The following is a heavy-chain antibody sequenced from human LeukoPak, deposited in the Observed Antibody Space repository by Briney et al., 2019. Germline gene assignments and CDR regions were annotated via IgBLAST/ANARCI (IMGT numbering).Heavy chain of an antibody. CDR1: GFIFGDYV. CDR3: TRDSYYDFPPDGVHDGFDI. J-gene: IGHJ3*02. V-gene: IGHV3-49*03. Sequence: GGSLRLSCTASGFIFGDYVMSWFRQAPGKGLEWVGFMRSKPFGGTTEYAASVRGRFSFSRDDSKSIAYLQMTSLKTDDTAVYYCTRDSYYDFPPDGVHDGFDIWGQGTLVTVSS. CDR2: MRSKPFGGTT. D-gene: IGHD3-22*01.